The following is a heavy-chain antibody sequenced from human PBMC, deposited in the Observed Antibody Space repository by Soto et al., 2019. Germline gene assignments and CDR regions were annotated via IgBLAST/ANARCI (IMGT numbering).Heavy chain of an antibody. Sequence: GASVKVSCKASGGTFSSYAISWVRQAPGQGLEWMGGIIPIFGTANYAQKFQGRVTITADESTSTAYMELSSLRSEDTAVYYCAAEFLDYYDSSGYDPWRYFDYWGQGTLVTVSS. CDR2: IIPIFGTA. CDR3: AAEFLDYYDSSGYDPWRYFDY. D-gene: IGHD3-22*01. CDR1: GGTFSSYA. J-gene: IGHJ4*02. V-gene: IGHV1-69*13.